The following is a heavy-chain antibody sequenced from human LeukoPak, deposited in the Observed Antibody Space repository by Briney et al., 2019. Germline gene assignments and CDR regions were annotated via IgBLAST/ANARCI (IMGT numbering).Heavy chain of an antibody. J-gene: IGHJ6*03. Sequence: IISYNANTNYAHNLQGRVTITTETYTSTAYMELRSLRSDDTAVYYCARGYVDRGDPHMDVWGKGTTVTVSS. CDR3: ARGYVDRGDPHMDV. CDR2: IISYNANT. V-gene: IGHV1-18*01. D-gene: IGHD3-10*01.